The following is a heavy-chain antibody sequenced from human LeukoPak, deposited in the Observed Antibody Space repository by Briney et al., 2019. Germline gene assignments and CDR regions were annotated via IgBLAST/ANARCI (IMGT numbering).Heavy chain of an antibody. D-gene: IGHD3-10*01. J-gene: IGHJ4*02. CDR2: INHSGST. V-gene: IGHV4-34*01. CDR3: ARVTRGKIDY. Sequence: PSETLSLTCAVYGGSFSGYYWSWIRQPPGKGLEWIGEINHSGSTNYNPSLKSRVTISVDTSKNQFSLKLSSVTAADTAVYYCARVTRGKIDYWGQGTLVTVSS. CDR1: GGSFSGYY.